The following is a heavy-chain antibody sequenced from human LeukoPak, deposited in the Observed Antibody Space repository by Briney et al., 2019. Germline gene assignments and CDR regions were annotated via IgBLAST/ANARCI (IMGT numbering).Heavy chain of an antibody. D-gene: IGHD6-6*01. J-gene: IGHJ5*02. CDR1: GGSFSGYY. CDR2: INHSGST. Sequence: SETLSLTCAVYGGSFSGYYWSWIRQPPGKGLEWIGEINHSGSTNYNPSLKSRVTTSVDTSKNQFSLKLSSVTAADTAVYYCARGGRAARPLARFDPWGQGTLVTVSS. V-gene: IGHV4-34*01. CDR3: ARGGRAARPLARFDP.